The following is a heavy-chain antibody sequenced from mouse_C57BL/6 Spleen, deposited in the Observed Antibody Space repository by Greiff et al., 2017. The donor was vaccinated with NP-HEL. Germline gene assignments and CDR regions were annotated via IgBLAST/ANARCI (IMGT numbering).Heavy chain of an antibody. D-gene: IGHD1-1*01. Sequence: EVQVVESGGGLVKPGGSLKLSCAASGFTFSDYGMHWVRQAPEKGLEWVAYISSGSSTIYYADTVKGRFTISRDNAKNTLFLQMTSLRSEDTAMYYCARAPYYYGSSWFAYWGQGTLVTVSA. J-gene: IGHJ3*01. CDR3: ARAPYYYGSSWFAY. V-gene: IGHV5-17*01. CDR1: GFTFSDYG. CDR2: ISSGSSTI.